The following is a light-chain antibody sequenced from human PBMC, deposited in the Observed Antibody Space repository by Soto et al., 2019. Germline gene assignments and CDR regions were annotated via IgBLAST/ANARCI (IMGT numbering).Light chain of an antibody. CDR2: GAS. CDR1: QSVRSSY. V-gene: IGKV3-20*01. J-gene: IGKJ1*01. CDR3: QQYGSSTAT. Sequence: EIVLTQSPGTLSLSPGERATLSCRASQSVRSSYLAWYQLKPGQAPRLLIYGASSRATDIPDRFSGSGSGTDFTLTISRLEPEDFAVYYCQQYGSSTATFRQGTKVEIK.